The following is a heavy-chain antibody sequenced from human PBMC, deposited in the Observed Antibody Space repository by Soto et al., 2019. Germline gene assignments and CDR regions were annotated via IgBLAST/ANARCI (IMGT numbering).Heavy chain of an antibody. V-gene: IGHV3-23*01. J-gene: IGHJ6*02. CDR3: AKDQRWLVRYHYYYGMDV. CDR2: SSGSGGST. Sequence: PGGSLRLSCAAAGFTFSSYAMSWVRQAPGKGLEWVSASSGSGGSTYYADSVKGRFTISRDNSKNTLYLQMNSLRAEDTAVYYCAKDQRWLVRYHYYYGMDVWGQGTTVTVSS. D-gene: IGHD6-19*01. CDR1: GFTFSSYA.